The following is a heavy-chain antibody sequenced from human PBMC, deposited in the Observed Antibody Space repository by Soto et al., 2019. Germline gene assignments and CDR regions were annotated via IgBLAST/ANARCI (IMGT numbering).Heavy chain of an antibody. Sequence: KPSETLSLTCTVSGGSISSYYWSWIRQPPGKGLEWIGYIYYSGSTNYNPSLKSRVTISVDTSKNQFSLKLSSVTAADTAVYYCAGRVDTAMVYYYYGMDVSGQGTTVTSP. CDR1: GGSISSYY. CDR2: IYYSGST. J-gene: IGHJ6*02. D-gene: IGHD5-18*01. V-gene: IGHV4-59*01. CDR3: AGRVDTAMVYYYYGMDV.